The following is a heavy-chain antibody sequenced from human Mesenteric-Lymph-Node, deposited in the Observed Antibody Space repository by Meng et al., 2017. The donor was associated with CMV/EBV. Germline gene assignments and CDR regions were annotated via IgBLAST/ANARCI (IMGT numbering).Heavy chain of an antibody. J-gene: IGHJ4*02. D-gene: IGHD6-19*01. CDR2: INPNSGGT. Sequence: ASVKVSCKASGYTFTGYYMHWVRQAPGQGLEWMGWINPNSGGTNYAQKFQGRVTMTRDTSISTAYMELSSLRFDDTAVYYCARDSIAVAPFDYWGQGTLVTVSS. CDR3: ARDSIAVAPFDY. CDR1: GYTFTGYY. V-gene: IGHV1-2*02.